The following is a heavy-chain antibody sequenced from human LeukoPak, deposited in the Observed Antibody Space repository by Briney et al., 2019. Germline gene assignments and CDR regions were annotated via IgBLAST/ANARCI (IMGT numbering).Heavy chain of an antibody. Sequence: GGSLRLSCAASGFTFSDYYMSWIRQAPGKGLEWVSYISSSGTTIYYADSVKGRFTISRDNARNSLYLQMNTLRAEDTAVYSCARGADGVSSNSRGWFDPWGQGTLVTVSS. J-gene: IGHJ5*02. V-gene: IGHV3-11*04. CDR1: GFTFSDYY. CDR3: ARGADGVSSNSRGWFDP. D-gene: IGHD2-15*01. CDR2: ISSSGTTI.